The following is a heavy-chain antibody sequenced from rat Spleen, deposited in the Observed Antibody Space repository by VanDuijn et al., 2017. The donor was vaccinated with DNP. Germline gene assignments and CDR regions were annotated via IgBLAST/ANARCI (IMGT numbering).Heavy chain of an antibody. CDR2: INKDSSTI. D-gene: IGHD1-11*01. CDR1: GFNFNDYW. J-gene: IGHJ2*01. V-gene: IGHV4-2*01. Sequence: EVKLVESGGGLVQPGRSLKLSCAASGFNFNDYWMGWVRQAPGKGLEWIGQINKDSSTISYSPSLKDKLTISRDSAQNTLYLQMSKLGSEDTAIYHCAKGPNYGGYSDFFDYWGQGVMVTVSS. CDR3: AKGPNYGGYSDFFDY.